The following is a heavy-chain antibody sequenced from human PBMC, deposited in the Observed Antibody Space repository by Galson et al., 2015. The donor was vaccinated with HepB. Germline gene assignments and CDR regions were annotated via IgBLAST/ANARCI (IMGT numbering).Heavy chain of an antibody. D-gene: IGHD6-13*01. CDR3: AKDKRSSWYGPFQH. J-gene: IGHJ1*01. CDR1: GFTFSSYG. V-gene: IGHV3-30*18. CDR2: ISYDGSNK. Sequence: SLRLSCAASGFTFSSYGMHWVRQAPGKGLEWVAVISYDGSNKYDADSVKGRFTISRDNSKNTLYLQMNSLRAEDTAVYYCAKDKRSSWYGPFQHWGQGTLVTVSS.